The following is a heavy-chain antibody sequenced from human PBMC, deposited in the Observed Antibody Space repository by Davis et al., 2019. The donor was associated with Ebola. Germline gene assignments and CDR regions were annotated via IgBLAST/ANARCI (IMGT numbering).Heavy chain of an antibody. V-gene: IGHV3-9*01. CDR3: ARTSYGDYVRGSRPNPRNYYYYGMDV. CDR2: ISWNSGSI. Sequence: SLKISCAASGFTFDDYAMHWVRQAPGKGLEWVSGISWNSGSIGYADSVKGRFTISRDNAKNSLYLQMNSLRAEDTALYYCARTSYGDYVRGSRPNPRNYYYYGMDVWGQGTTVTVSS. D-gene: IGHD4-17*01. CDR1: GFTFDDYA. J-gene: IGHJ6*02.